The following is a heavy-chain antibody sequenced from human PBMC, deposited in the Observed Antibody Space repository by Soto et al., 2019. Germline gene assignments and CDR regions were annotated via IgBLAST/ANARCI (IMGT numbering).Heavy chain of an antibody. V-gene: IGHV3-30-3*01. CDR1: GFTFSSYA. D-gene: IGHD3-22*01. CDR3: ARDVVGFYDSSGALLDY. J-gene: IGHJ4*02. Sequence: ESGGGVVQPGRSLRLSCAASGFTFSSYAMHWVRQAPGKGLEWVAVISYDGSNKYYADSVKGRFTISRDNSKNTLYLQMSSLRAEDTAVYYCARDVVGFYDSSGALLDYWGQGTLVTVSS. CDR2: ISYDGSNK.